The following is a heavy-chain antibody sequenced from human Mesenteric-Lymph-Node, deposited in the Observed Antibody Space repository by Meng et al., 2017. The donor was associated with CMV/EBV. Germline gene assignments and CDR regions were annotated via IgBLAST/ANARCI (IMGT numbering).Heavy chain of an antibody. CDR3: ARVWWRSLAP. D-gene: IGHD2-8*02. Sequence: SETLSLTCTVSGGSISSSHYYWGWIRQPPGKGLEWIGHIFYSGTTYFNPSLKSRITLSVDTSKNQFSLKLSSVTAADTAVYYCARVWWRSLAPWGQGTLVTVSS. CDR1: GGSISSSHYY. V-gene: IGHV4-39*07. J-gene: IGHJ5*02. CDR2: IFYSGTT.